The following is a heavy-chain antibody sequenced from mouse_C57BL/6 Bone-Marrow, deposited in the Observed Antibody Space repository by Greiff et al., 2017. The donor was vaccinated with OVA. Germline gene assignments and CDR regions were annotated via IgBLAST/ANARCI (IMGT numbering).Heavy chain of an antibody. Sequence: VQLQQSGAELVRPGSSVKMSCKPSGYTFTSYGINWVKQRPGQGLEWIGYIYIGNGYTEYNEKFKGKATLTSDTSSSTAYMQLSSLTSEDSAIYFCARWDMHIYYGSPFAYWGQGTLVTVSA. CDR3: ARWDMHIYYGSPFAY. CDR2: IYIGNGYT. D-gene: IGHD2-2*01. V-gene: IGHV1-58*01. J-gene: IGHJ3*01. CDR1: GYTFTSYG.